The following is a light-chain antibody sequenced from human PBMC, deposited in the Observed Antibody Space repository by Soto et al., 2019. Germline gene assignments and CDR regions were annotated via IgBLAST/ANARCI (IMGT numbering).Light chain of an antibody. Sequence: SELAQPPSVSVAPGQTAIVTCDGNNIGSNSVHWYQQKPGRAPVLVVYADSDRPSGVPERFSGSNSGNTATLTISRVEAGDEADYYCQVWDSSTDDLYVFGPGTKVTVL. CDR1: NIGSNS. CDR3: QVWDSSTDDLYV. V-gene: IGLV3-21*02. J-gene: IGLJ1*01. CDR2: ADS.